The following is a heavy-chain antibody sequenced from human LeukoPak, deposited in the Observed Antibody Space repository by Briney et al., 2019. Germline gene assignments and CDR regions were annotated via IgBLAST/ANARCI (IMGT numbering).Heavy chain of an antibody. D-gene: IGHD3-10*01. Sequence: SETLSLTCTVSGGSISSYYWNWIRQPPGKGLEWIGYIHYSGSTNYNPSLKSRVTISVDASKNEISLKLSSVTAADTAVYYCASSLGDNYASETYFRADYWGQGSLVTVSS. J-gene: IGHJ4*02. V-gene: IGHV4-59*01. CDR2: IHYSGST. CDR3: ASSLGDNYASETYFRADY. CDR1: GGSISSYY.